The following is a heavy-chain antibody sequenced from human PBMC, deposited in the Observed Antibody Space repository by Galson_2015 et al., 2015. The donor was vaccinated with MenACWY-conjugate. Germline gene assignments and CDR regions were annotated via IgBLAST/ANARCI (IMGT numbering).Heavy chain of an antibody. D-gene: IGHD2-21*02. V-gene: IGHV3-23*01. CDR2: ISGSGGST. CDR3: AKDRGKNCGGDCWGSALTSYYYYGMDV. Sequence: SLRLSCAASGFAFSSYAMSWVRQAPGKGLEWVSAISGSGGSTYYADSVKGRFTISRDNSKNTLYLQMNSLRAEDTAVYYCAKDRGKNCGGDCWGSALTSYYYYGMDVWGQGTTVTVSS. CDR1: GFAFSSYA. J-gene: IGHJ6*02.